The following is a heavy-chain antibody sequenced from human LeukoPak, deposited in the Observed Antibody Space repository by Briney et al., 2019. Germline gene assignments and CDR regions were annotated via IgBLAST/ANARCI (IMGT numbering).Heavy chain of an antibody. V-gene: IGHV1-18*01. J-gene: IGHJ6*03. CDR3: ARGLAYYDFWSGYYTDYYYYMDV. Sequence: GASVKVSCKASGYTFTSYGISWVRQAPRQGLEWMGWISAYNGNTNYAQKLQGRVTMTTDTPTSTAYMELRSLRSDDTAVYYCARGLAYYDFWSGYYTDYYYYMDVWGKGTTVTVSS. D-gene: IGHD3-3*01. CDR2: ISAYNGNT. CDR1: GYTFTSYG.